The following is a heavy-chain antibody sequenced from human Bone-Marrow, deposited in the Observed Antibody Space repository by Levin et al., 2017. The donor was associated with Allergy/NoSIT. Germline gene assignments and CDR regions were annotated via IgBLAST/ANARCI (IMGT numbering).Heavy chain of an antibody. CDR2: IYPGDSKT. D-gene: IGHD2-15*01. V-gene: IGHV5-51*01. CDR1: GYTLANYW. CDR3: ARVAGGVVVVAAASLNFYAAMDV. Sequence: KVSCTASGYTLANYWIAWVRQMPGKGLEWLGSIYPGDSKTRYSPSFQGQVTISADNSISTAYMQWYSLKASDTAMYYCARVAGGVVVVAAASLNFYAAMDVWGQGTSVTVS. J-gene: IGHJ6*02.